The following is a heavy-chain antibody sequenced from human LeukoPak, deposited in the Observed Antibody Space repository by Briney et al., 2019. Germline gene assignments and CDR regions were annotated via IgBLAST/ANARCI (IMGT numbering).Heavy chain of an antibody. D-gene: IGHD3-10*01. CDR2: ISYDGSNK. J-gene: IGHJ3*02. Sequence: GSLRLSRAASGITLSSYDMHWVRQAPGKALEWVAVISYDGSNKDYADSVKGRFTISRDNSKNTLDLQMNSLRAEDTAVYYCAKDRGVWAFDIWGQGTMVTVSS. V-gene: IGHV3-30-3*01. CDR1: GITLSSYD. CDR3: AKDRGVWAFDI.